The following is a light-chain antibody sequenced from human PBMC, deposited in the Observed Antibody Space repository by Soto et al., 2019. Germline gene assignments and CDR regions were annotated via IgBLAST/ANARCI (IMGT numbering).Light chain of an antibody. CDR3: QQTYSTIVT. Sequence: DIQMTQSPSSLSASIGDRVTITCRASQTISSFLNWYQQRPGTAPKLLIHVASSLPTGVPSRFSGSGSGTDFSLTISNLQPEDSAIYFCQQTYSTIVTFDGGTKVEI. V-gene: IGKV1-39*01. CDR2: VAS. CDR1: QTISSF. J-gene: IGKJ4*01.